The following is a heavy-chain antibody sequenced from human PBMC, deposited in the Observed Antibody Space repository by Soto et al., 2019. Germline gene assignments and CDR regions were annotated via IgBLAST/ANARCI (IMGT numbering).Heavy chain of an antibody. CDR1: GDSVSSNSAA. Sequence: SQTLSLTCGISGDSVSSNSAAWNWIRQSPSGGLEWLRRTYYRSKWYDDYAVSVKSRITINPDTSKNQFSLQLNSVTPEDTALYYCARDANNWFDSWGQGTLVTVS. J-gene: IGHJ5*01. CDR3: ARDANNWFDS. V-gene: IGHV6-1*01. CDR2: TYYRSKWYD.